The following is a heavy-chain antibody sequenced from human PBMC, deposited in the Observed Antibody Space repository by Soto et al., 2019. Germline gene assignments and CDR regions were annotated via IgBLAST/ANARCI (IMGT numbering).Heavy chain of an antibody. D-gene: IGHD3-10*01. CDR2: INHSGST. CDR3: ARGRVTMVRGVIYRY. V-gene: IGHV4-34*01. J-gene: IGHJ4*02. Sequence: PSETLSLTCAVYGGSFSGYSWSWIRQPPGKGLEWIGEINHSGSTNYNPSIKSRVTISVNTSKNQFSLKLSSVTAADTAVYYCARGRVTMVRGVIYRYWGQGTLVTVSS. CDR1: GGSFSGYS.